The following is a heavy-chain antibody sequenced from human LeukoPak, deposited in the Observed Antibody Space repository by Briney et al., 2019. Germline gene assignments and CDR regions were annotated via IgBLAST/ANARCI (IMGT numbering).Heavy chain of an antibody. CDR2: ISAYNGNT. V-gene: IGHV1-18*01. D-gene: IGHD3-10*01. CDR3: ARDEPGGSGSFPYCYYGMDV. CDR1: GYTFTSYG. Sequence: GASVKVSCKASGYTFTSYGISWVRQAPGQGLEWMGWISAYNGNTNYAQKLQGRVTMTTDTSTSTAYMELRSLRSDDTAVYYCARDEPGGSGSFPYCYYGMDVWGQGTTVTVSS. J-gene: IGHJ6*02.